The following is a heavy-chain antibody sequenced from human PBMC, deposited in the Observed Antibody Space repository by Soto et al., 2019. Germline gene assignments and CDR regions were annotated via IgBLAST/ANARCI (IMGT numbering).Heavy chain of an antibody. D-gene: IGHD3-22*01. V-gene: IGHV4-28*01. CDR1: GYSISSSNW. J-gene: IGHJ4*02. CDR3: ARQRDYYDTSGDSYFDY. Sequence: PSETLSLTCAVSGYSISSSNWWGWIRQPPGKGLEWIGYIYYSGTTYYNPSLKSRVTISVDTSKNQFSLKLTSVTAADTAVYYCARQRDYYDTSGDSYFDYWGQGTLVTVSS. CDR2: IYYSGTT.